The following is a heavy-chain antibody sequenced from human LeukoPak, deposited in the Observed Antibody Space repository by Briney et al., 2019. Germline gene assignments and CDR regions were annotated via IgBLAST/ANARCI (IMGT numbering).Heavy chain of an antibody. V-gene: IGHV3-48*03. CDR2: ISTTGDRV. D-gene: IGHD3-22*01. J-gene: IGHJ4*02. CDR3: ARGAWYYYDSSGYPPFDY. Sequence: PGGSLRLSCVASGFTFSSYEMNWVRQAPGKGLEWISYISTTGDRVQYADSMKGRFTISRDNAKNSLYLQMNSLRAEDTAVYYCARGAWYYYDSSGYPPFDYWGQGTLVTVSS. CDR1: GFTFSSYE.